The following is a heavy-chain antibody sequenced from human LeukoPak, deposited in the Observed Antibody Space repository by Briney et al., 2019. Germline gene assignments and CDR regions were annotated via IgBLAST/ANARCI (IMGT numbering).Heavy chain of an antibody. V-gene: IGHV3-30*04. CDR2: ISYDGSKT. D-gene: IGHD4-17*01. J-gene: IGHJ6*03. CDR3: ARDRKYAVTIYQYIDV. Sequence: GGSLRLSCAASGFDFSTYAMHWVRQAPGKGLEWVAVISYDGSKTYYADPVKGRFTISRDNSKNTLFLQMNSLRPEDTAVNYCARDRKYAVTIYQYIDVWGKGTTVTVSS. CDR1: GFDFSTYA.